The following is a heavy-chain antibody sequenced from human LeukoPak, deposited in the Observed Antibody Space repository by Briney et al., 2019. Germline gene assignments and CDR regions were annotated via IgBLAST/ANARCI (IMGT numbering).Heavy chain of an antibody. D-gene: IGHD5-24*01. J-gene: IGHJ5*02. V-gene: IGHV4-59*01. CDR2: IYYSGST. Sequence: SETLSLTCTVSGGSISSYYWSWIRQPPGKGLGWIGYIYYSGSTNYNPSLKSRVTISVDTSKNQFSLKLSSVTAADTAVYYCARTVEMATIRRAGWFDPWGQGTLVTVSS. CDR1: GGSISSYY. CDR3: ARTVEMATIRRAGWFDP.